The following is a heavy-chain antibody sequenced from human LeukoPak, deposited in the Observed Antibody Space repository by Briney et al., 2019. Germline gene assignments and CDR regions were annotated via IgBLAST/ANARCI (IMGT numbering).Heavy chain of an antibody. CDR1: GFTFSDYY. CDR3: AREVAYCGGDCSGGWFDP. D-gene: IGHD2-21*02. V-gene: IGHV3-11*04. Sequence: SGGSLRLSCTASGFTFSDYYMSWIRQAPGKGLECVSYISNSGSTIYYADSVKGRFTISRDNAKNSLYLQMNSLRAEDTAVYYCAREVAYCGGDCSGGWFDPWGQGTLVTVSS. CDR2: ISNSGSTI. J-gene: IGHJ5*02.